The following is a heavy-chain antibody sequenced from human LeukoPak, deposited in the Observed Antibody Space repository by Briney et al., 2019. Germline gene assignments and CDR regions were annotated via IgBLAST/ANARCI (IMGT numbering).Heavy chain of an antibody. V-gene: IGHV3-11*01. CDR2: ISTSATSI. CDR1: GFTFSDWY. J-gene: IGHJ4*02. D-gene: IGHD6-19*01. CDR3: ARHFMANAGYSSGWTYFDY. Sequence: GGSLRLSCAASGFTFSDWYLSWIRQAPGKGLEWVSYISTSATSIYYADSVKGRFTISRDNAKNSLYLQMTSLRAEDTAVYYCARHFMANAGYSSGWTYFDYWGQGTLVTVSS.